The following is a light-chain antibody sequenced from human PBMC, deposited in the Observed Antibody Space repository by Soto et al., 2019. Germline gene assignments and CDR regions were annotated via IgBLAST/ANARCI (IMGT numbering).Light chain of an antibody. Sequence: QSVLTQPASVSGSPGQSITISCTGTSSDVGGYNYVSWYQQHPGKAPKLMIYEVGNRPSGVSNRFSGSKSGNTASLTISGLQAEDEADYYCSSYTSISTSVFGTGTKVTVL. CDR1: SSDVGGYNY. CDR2: EVG. V-gene: IGLV2-14*01. CDR3: SSYTSISTSV. J-gene: IGLJ1*01.